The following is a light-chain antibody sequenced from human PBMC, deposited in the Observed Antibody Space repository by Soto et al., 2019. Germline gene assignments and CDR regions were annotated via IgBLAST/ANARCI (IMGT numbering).Light chain of an antibody. V-gene: IGKV4-1*01. J-gene: IGKJ1*01. CDR2: WAS. CDR1: QSVLYSSNNKNY. Sequence: DIVMTQSPDSLAVSLGERATINCKSSQSVLYSSNNKNYLAWYQQKPGQPPKLLIYWASTRESGVPDRFSGSGSGTDFTLTISSLQAEDGAVYYCQQYYSTPPTFGQGTKVEI. CDR3: QQYYSTPPT.